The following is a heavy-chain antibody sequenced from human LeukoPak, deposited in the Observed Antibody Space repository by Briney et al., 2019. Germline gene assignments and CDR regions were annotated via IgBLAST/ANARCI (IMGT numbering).Heavy chain of an antibody. CDR1: GFTFSSYA. J-gene: IGHJ4*02. CDR3: AKEAADNTYSSSWWSYFDY. CDR2: ISGSGGST. Sequence: GGSLRLSCAASGFTFSSYAMSWVRQAPGKGLEWVSAISGSGGSTYYADSVKGRFTISRDNSKNTLYLQMNSLRAEDTAVYYCAKEAADNTYSSSWWSYFDYWGQGTLVTVSS. D-gene: IGHD6-13*01. V-gene: IGHV3-23*01.